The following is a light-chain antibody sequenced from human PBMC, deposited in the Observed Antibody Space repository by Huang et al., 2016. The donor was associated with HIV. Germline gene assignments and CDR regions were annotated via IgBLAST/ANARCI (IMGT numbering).Light chain of an antibody. J-gene: IGKJ2*01. CDR3: MQGTHWPPYT. Sequence: DVVMTQSPLSLPVTLGQPASISCRSSQSLVYNDGNTYLNWFQQRPGQSPRRLIYRVSNRDSWGPDRFSGSGSGTDFTLKISRVEAEDVGVYYCMQGTHWPPYTFGQGTKLEIK. CDR1: QSLVYNDGNTY. V-gene: IGKV2-30*01. CDR2: RVS.